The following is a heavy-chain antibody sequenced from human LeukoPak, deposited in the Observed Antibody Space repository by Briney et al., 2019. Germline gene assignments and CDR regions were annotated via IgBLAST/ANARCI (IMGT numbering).Heavy chain of an antibody. CDR3: ARGTPVGASYHFDS. Sequence: PGESLKISCKGSGYSFTNYRISWVRHMPGRGLEWMGWIDASDSYTNYSPSFQGHVTISADKSSSTAYLQWSSLKASDTAMYYCARGTPVGASYHFDSWGQGTLVTVSS. D-gene: IGHD1-26*01. CDR2: IDASDSYT. CDR1: GYSFTNYR. V-gene: IGHV5-10-1*01. J-gene: IGHJ4*02.